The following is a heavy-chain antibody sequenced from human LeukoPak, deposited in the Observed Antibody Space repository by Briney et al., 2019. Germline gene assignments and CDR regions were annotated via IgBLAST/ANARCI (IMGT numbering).Heavy chain of an antibody. V-gene: IGHV4-38-2*02. CDR2: ICQSGST. Sequence: SETLSLTCTVSGYSISSIHCWGWIRQPPGKGLEWIGNICQSGSTYYSPSLKSRVILSLDTSKNQFSLRLTSVTAADTAVYYCARANGYAYAYYFDIWGQGALVTVSS. CDR1: GYSISSIHC. D-gene: IGHD5-18*01. J-gene: IGHJ4*02. CDR3: ARANGYAYAYYFDI.